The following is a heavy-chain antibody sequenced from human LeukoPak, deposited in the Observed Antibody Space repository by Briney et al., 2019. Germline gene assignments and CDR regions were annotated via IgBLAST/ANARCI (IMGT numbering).Heavy chain of an antibody. V-gene: IGHV3-43*01. Sequence: GGSLRLSCAASGFIFDDYTMHWVRQAPGKGLERVSLINRDGRTTYYADSVKGRFTISRDNRINSLYLQMSSLRAEDTALYYCAKDRGGSGWFFDYWGLGTLVTVSS. CDR3: AKDRGGSGWFFDY. J-gene: IGHJ4*02. CDR1: GFIFDDYT. CDR2: INRDGRTT. D-gene: IGHD6-19*01.